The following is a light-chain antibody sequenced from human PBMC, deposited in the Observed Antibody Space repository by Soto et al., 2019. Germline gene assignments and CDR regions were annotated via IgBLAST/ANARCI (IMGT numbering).Light chain of an antibody. CDR1: QSVSRNS. V-gene: IGKV3-20*01. J-gene: IGKJ4*01. Sequence: EIVLTQSPGTLSLSPGERATLSCRASQSVSRNSLAWYQQKPGQAPRLLIYDASSRATGIPDRFSGSGSGADFTLTISRLEPEDFAVYFCQQYGRTPLTFGGGTKVEIK. CDR2: DAS. CDR3: QQYGRTPLT.